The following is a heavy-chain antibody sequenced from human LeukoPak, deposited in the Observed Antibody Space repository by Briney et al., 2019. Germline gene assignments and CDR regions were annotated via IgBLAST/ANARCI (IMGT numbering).Heavy chain of an antibody. Sequence: GGSLRLSCAAAGFTFSSYWMHWVRQVPGKGLVWVSRINSDGSSTSYADSVKGRFTISRDNAKNTLYLQMNSLRAEDTAVYYCARQGITLFSDWFDPWGQGTQVTVSS. V-gene: IGHV3-74*01. CDR1: GFTFSSYW. D-gene: IGHD3-9*01. CDR3: ARQGITLFSDWFDP. CDR2: INSDGSST. J-gene: IGHJ5*02.